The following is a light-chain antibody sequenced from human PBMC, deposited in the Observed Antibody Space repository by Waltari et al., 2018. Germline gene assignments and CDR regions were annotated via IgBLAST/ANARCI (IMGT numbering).Light chain of an antibody. Sequence: DIQMTQSPSSLSASVGDRVIITCRESQHIRNYFAWFQQKPGKAPNPLIYAVSSLQSGVPSKFSGSGSGTDFTLTISSLQPEDFATYYCQQYSSYPFTFGGGTKVEI. CDR1: QHIRNY. CDR3: QQYSSYPFT. J-gene: IGKJ4*01. CDR2: AVS. V-gene: IGKV1-16*02.